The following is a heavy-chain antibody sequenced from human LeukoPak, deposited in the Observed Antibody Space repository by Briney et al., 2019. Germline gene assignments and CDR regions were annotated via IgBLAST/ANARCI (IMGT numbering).Heavy chain of an antibody. Sequence: PGGSLRLSCAASGFTFSSYAMSWVRQAPGKGLEWVSAISGSGGSTYYADSVKGRFTISRDNSKNTLYLQMNSLRAEDTAVYYCAKGVTTMVRGVDYYYYGMDVWGQGTTVTVSS. D-gene: IGHD3-10*01. V-gene: IGHV3-23*01. CDR3: AKGVTTMVRGVDYYYYGMDV. CDR2: ISGSGGST. CDR1: GFTFSSYA. J-gene: IGHJ6*02.